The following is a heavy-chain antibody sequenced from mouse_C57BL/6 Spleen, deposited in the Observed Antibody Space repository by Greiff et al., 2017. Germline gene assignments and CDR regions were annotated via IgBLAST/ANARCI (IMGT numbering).Heavy chain of an antibody. Sequence: VQLQQSGPELVKPGASVKISCKASGYAFSSSWMNWVKQRPGKGLEWIGRIYPGDGDTNYNGKFKGKATLTADKSSSTAYMQLSSLTSEDSAVYVCARCYGYDVWYFDYWGQGTTLTVSS. CDR1: GYAFSSSW. CDR2: IYPGDGDT. V-gene: IGHV1-82*01. J-gene: IGHJ2*01. D-gene: IGHD2-2*01. CDR3: ARCYGYDVWYFDY.